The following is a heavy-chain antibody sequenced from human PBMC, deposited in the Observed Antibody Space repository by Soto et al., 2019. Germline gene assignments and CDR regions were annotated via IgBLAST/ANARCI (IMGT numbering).Heavy chain of an antibody. CDR3: ASGEGRKGLETRFDY. CDR1: GFTFSNFG. J-gene: IGHJ4*02. D-gene: IGHD3-10*01. Sequence: QVQLVESGGGVVQPGRSLRLSCVASGFTFSNFGIHWVRQAPGKGLEWVAHISSDGSRKAYADSVKGPFIISRDTSKHSVYLQLNGLRPEDTAVHYCASGEGRKGLETRFDYWGQGTLVTVSA. CDR2: ISSDGSRK. V-gene: IGHV3-30*03.